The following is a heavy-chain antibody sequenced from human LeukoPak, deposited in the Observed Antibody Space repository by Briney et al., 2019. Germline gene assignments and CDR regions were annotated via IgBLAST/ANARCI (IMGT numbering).Heavy chain of an antibody. Sequence: GGSLRLSCAVSGFTFRDAAMTWVRQAPGKGLEWVSSISSGSTYIYYADSVKGRFTISRDNAKNSLYLQMNSLRAEDTAVYYCARDMSAFCGGDCPPGYWGQGTLVTVSS. CDR3: ARDMSAFCGGDCPPGY. D-gene: IGHD2-21*02. J-gene: IGHJ4*02. CDR1: GFTFRDAA. CDR2: ISSGSTYI. V-gene: IGHV3-21*01.